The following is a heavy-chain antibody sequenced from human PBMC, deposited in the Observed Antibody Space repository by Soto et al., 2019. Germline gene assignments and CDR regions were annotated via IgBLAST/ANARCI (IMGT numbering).Heavy chain of an antibody. CDR3: ARPQRGRIGAYYGMDV. CDR2: IYSGGST. D-gene: IGHD3-16*02. Sequence: PSETLSLTCTVSGGFVNSDTHSWSWIRQTPGKRLEWIGFIYSGGSTKNPSLRSRVTMSVDTSKNQFSLKLRSVIVADTAVYYCARPQRGRIGAYYGMDVWGQGTTVTVSS. V-gene: IGHV4-61*01. J-gene: IGHJ6*02. CDR1: GGFVNSDTHS.